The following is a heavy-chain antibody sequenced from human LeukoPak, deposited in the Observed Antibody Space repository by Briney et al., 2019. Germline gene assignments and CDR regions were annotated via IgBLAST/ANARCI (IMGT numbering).Heavy chain of an antibody. D-gene: IGHD1-26*01. V-gene: IGHV1-18*01. CDR3: ARGGPVVRATQPLDY. CDR1: GYTFTSYG. Sequence: ASVKVSCKASGYTFTSYGISWVRQAPGQGLEWMGWISAYNGNTNYAQKLQGRVTMTTDTSTSTAYMELRSLRSDDTAVYYCARGGPVVRATQPLDYWGQGTLVTVSS. CDR2: ISAYNGNT. J-gene: IGHJ4*02.